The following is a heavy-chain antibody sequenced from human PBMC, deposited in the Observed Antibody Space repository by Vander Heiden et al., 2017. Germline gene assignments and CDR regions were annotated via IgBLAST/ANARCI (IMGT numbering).Heavy chain of an antibody. D-gene: IGHD3-10*01. CDR1: GGSISSGGSY. CDR3: ARDLPLGFGELPPDYYYYGMDV. V-gene: IGHV4-31*03. Sequence: QVQLQESGPGLVKPSQTLSLTCTVSGGSISSGGSYWSWIRQHPGKGLEWIGYIYYSGSTYYNPSLKSRVTISVDTSKNQFSLKLSSVTAADTAVYYCARDLPLGFGELPPDYYYYGMDVWGQGTTVTVSS. J-gene: IGHJ6*02. CDR2: IYYSGST.